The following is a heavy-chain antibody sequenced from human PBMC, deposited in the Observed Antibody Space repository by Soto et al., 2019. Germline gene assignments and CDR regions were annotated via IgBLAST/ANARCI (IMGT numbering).Heavy chain of an antibody. J-gene: IGHJ4*02. CDR3: TTGFLYCSSTSCLSDY. CDR1: GFTFSNAW. D-gene: IGHD2-2*01. V-gene: IGHV3-15*01. CDR2: IKSKTDGGTT. Sequence: GGSLRLSCAASGFTFSNAWMSWVRQAPGKGLEWVGRIKSKTDGGTTDYAAPVKGRFTISRDDSKNTLYLQMNSLKTEDTAVYYCTTGFLYCSSTSCLSDYWGQGTLVTVSS.